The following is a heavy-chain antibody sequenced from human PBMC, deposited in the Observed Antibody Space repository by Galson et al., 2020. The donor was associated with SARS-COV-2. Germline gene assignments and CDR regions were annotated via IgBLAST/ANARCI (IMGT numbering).Heavy chain of an antibody. J-gene: IGHJ4*01. CDR3: ARLSGYSSEYFDH. D-gene: IGHD6-25*01. Sequence: SETLSLTCTVSGGSISSGSNYWGWIRPPPGKGRVWIVSIYYSGSTYYNPSLNCRVTISGDTSKNQFSLRLSSVSAADTAVYFCARLSGYSSEYFDHWGQGTLVAVPS. CDR2: IYYSGST. CDR1: GGSISSGSNY. V-gene: IGHV4-39*01.